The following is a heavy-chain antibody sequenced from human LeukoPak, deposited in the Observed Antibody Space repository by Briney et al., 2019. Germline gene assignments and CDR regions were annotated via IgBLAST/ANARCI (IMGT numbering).Heavy chain of an antibody. D-gene: IGHD5-24*01. CDR1: GFTFSSYE. CDR2: ISSSGSTI. J-gene: IGHJ4*02. CDR3: VRDKGWQQFDQ. Sequence: GGSLRLSCAASGFTFSSYEVNWVRQAPGKGLEWVSYISSSGSTIYYADSVKGRFTISRDNAKSSLYLQMNSLRVEDTAVYYCVRDKGWQQFDQWGQGTLVTVSS. V-gene: IGHV3-48*03.